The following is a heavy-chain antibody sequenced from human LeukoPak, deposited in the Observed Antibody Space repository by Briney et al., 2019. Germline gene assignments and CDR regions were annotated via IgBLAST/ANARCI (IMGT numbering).Heavy chain of an antibody. Sequence: SETLSLTCTVSGGSISNYYWSWIRQPAGKGLGWIGRIYSSGDTNYNPSLKSRVTMSVDTSKNQFSVKLTSVTAADTAVYYCARSRGTTMVTRFDYWGQGTLVTVSS. CDR3: ARSRGTTMVTRFDY. CDR1: GGSISNYY. D-gene: IGHD5-18*01. CDR2: IYSSGDT. J-gene: IGHJ4*02. V-gene: IGHV4-4*07.